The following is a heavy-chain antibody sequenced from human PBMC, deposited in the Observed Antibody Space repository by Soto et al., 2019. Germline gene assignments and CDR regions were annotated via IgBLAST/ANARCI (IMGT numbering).Heavy chain of an antibody. J-gene: IGHJ4*02. V-gene: IGHV1-3*01. D-gene: IGHD3-22*01. Sequence: QVQLVQSGAEVKKPGASVKVSCKASGYTFTSYAMHWVRQAPGQRLEWMGWINAGNGNTKYSQKFQGRVTITRDTSASTAYMELSSLRSEDTAVYYCARKTKRYDSSGYFDYWGQGTLVTVSS. CDR3: ARKTKRYDSSGYFDY. CDR2: INAGNGNT. CDR1: GYTFTSYA.